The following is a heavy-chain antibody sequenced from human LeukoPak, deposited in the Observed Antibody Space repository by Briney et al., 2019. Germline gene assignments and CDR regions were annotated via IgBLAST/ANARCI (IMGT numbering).Heavy chain of an antibody. D-gene: IGHD3-16*01. CDR1: GFTFRSSA. CDR2: ISRNGRST. J-gene: IGHJ4*02. Sequence: PGGSLRLSCAATGFTFRSSAMHWVRQAPGKGLEYVSAISRNGRSTYYANSVKGRFTISRDNSENTLYLQMGRLRAEDMAVYYCARGPGGDPEYYFDYWGQGTLVTVSS. V-gene: IGHV3-64*01. CDR3: ARGPGGDPEYYFDY.